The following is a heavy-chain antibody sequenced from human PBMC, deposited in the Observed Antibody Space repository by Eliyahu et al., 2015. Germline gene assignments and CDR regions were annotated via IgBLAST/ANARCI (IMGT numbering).Heavy chain of an antibody. CDR1: GXSFXGYY. Sequence: QVQLQQWGAGLLKPSETLSLXCAVXGXSFXGYYXGWIXQSPGKGLEWIGEINHSGSTNYNPSLKSRVTISVDTSKKQFSLNLSSVTAADTAVYYCARGFYYGSGSYLFQHWGQGTLVTVPS. J-gene: IGHJ1*01. CDR3: ARGFYYGSGSYLFQH. D-gene: IGHD3-10*01. V-gene: IGHV4-34*01. CDR2: INHSGST.